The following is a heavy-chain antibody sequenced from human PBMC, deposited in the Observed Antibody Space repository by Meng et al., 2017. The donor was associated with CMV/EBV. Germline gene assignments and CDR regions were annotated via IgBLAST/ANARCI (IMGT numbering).Heavy chain of an antibody. CDR1: GFTLSSYA. CDR3: AKDSGTAMAWFDP. J-gene: IGHJ5*02. V-gene: IGHV3-23*01. D-gene: IGHD5-18*01. Sequence: AVSGFTLSSYAMSWVRQAPGKGMEWVSAIRGSGGSTYYADSVKGRFTISRDNSKNTLYLQMNSLRAEDTAVYYCAKDSGTAMAWFDPWGQGTLVTVSS. CDR2: IRGSGGST.